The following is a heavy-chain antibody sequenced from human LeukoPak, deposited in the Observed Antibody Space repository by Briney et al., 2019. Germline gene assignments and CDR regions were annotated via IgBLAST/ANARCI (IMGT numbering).Heavy chain of an antibody. V-gene: IGHV4-4*07. CDR2: IYTSGST. J-gene: IGHJ4*02. D-gene: IGHD3-10*01. CDR3: ARDFGY. CDR1: GGSISTDY. Sequence: SETLSLTCTVSGGSISTDYWTWIRQPAGKGLEWIRLIYTSGSTNYNPSLKSRVTMSVDTSKNQFSLQLTSVTAADTAVYYCARDFGYWGQGTLVTVSS.